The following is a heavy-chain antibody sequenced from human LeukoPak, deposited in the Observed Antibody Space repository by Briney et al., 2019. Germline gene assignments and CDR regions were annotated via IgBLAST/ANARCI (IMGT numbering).Heavy chain of an antibody. D-gene: IGHD2-2*01. CDR3: ARKGYCSSTSCYGDAFDI. V-gene: IGHV4-39*07. CDR2: IYHSGST. CDR1: GGSISSRSYY. J-gene: IGHJ3*02. Sequence: PSETLSLTCTVSGGSISSRSYYWGWIRQPPGKGLEYLGNIYHSGSTYYNPSLKSRVTISVDTSKNQFSLKLSSVTAADTAVYYCARKGYCSSTSCYGDAFDIWGQGTMVTVSS.